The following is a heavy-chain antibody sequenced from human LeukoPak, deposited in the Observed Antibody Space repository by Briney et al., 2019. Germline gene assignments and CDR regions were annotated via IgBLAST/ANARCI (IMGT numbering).Heavy chain of an antibody. D-gene: IGHD3-9*01. CDR1: GFTVSSNY. Sequence: GGSLRLSCAASGFTVSSNYMSWVRQAPGKGLEWVSTIILSGASTNYADSVKGRFTISRDNSKKTMYLQMKSLRGEDTAVYYCAKASGQFDSNDAFDIWGQGTVVTVSS. CDR2: IILSGAST. J-gene: IGHJ3*02. CDR3: AKASGQFDSNDAFDI. V-gene: IGHV3-23*01.